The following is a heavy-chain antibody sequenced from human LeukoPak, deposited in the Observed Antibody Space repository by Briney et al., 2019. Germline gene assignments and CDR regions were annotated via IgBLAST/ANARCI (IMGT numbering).Heavy chain of an antibody. Sequence: PSETRSLTCTVSGGSISTYYWSWIRQPPGKGLEWIAYIYNSGSTNSNPSLKSRVTISVDTSKNQFSLRLSSVTAADTAVYYCARIYYDSGAYYRRAFDIWGQGTMVSVSS. J-gene: IGHJ3*02. CDR2: IYNSGST. V-gene: IGHV4-59*01. CDR1: GGSISTYY. CDR3: ARIYYDSGAYYRRAFDI. D-gene: IGHD3-22*01.